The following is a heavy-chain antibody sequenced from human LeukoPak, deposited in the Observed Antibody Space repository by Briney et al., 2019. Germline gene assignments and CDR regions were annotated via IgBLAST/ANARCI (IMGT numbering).Heavy chain of an antibody. J-gene: IGHJ4*02. CDR3: ARVLSGDYSPDY. CDR1: GYTFTSNY. D-gene: IGHD4-17*01. Sequence: ASVKVSCKASGYTFTSNYIHWVRQAPGQGLEWMGMIYPRDGSTSYAQKFQGRVTMTRDTSTSTVYMELSSLRSEDTAVYYCARVLSGDYSPDYWGQGTLVTVSS. V-gene: IGHV1-46*01. CDR2: IYPRDGST.